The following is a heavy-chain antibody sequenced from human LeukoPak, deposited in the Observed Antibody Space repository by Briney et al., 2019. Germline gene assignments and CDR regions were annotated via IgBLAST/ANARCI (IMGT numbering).Heavy chain of an antibody. CDR1: GGSISSSSHY. V-gene: IGHV4-39*07. Sequence: PSETLSLTCTVSGGSISSSSHYWGWIRQPPGKGLEWIGSIYYSGSTYYNPSLKSRVTISVDTSKNQFSLKLSSVTAADTAVYYCAVEMATGHFDYWGQGTLVTVSS. J-gene: IGHJ4*02. CDR3: AVEMATGHFDY. D-gene: IGHD5-24*01. CDR2: IYYSGST.